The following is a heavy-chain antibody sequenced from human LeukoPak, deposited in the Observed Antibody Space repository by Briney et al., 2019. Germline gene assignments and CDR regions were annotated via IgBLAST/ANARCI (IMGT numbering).Heavy chain of an antibody. J-gene: IGHJ4*02. CDR1: EFTFSSYN. CDR2: ISSSSSIM. CDR3: AKDYYDFWSGYYIAGSDY. D-gene: IGHD3-3*01. Sequence: PGGSLRLSCVVSEFTFSSYNMNWVRQAPGKGLEWVSYISSSSSIMYYADSVKGRFTISRDNSKNTLYLQMNSLRAEDTAVYYCAKDYYDFWSGYYIAGSDYWGQGTLVTVSS. V-gene: IGHV3-48*01.